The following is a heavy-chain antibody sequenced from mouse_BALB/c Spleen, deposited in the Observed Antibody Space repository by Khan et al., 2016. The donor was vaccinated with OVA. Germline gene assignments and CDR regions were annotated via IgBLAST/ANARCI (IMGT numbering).Heavy chain of an antibody. D-gene: IGHD1-2*01. J-gene: IGHJ1*01. CDR2: INPNNGGT. Sequence: EVQLQQSGPELVKPGASVKISCKTSGYTFTEYTMHWVKQSHGKSLEWIGRINPNNGGTSYNQKFKGKATLTVDKSSSTAYMELRSLTSEESAVYYCERRDYYGYDWFFDVWGAGTTVTVSS. V-gene: IGHV1-26*01. CDR3: ERRDYYGYDWFFDV. CDR1: GYTFTEYT.